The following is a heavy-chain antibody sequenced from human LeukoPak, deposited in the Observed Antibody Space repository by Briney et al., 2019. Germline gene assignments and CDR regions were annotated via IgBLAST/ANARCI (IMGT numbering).Heavy chain of an antibody. Sequence: GGSLRLSCAASGFTFSDYYMSWIRQAPGKGLEWVAVIWYDGSNKYYADSVKGRFTISRDNSKNTLYLQMNSLRAEDTAVYYCARDADYTPVSWGQGTLVTVSS. D-gene: IGHD2-2*02. V-gene: IGHV3-33*08. CDR1: GFTFSDYY. J-gene: IGHJ4*02. CDR2: IWYDGSNK. CDR3: ARDADYTPVS.